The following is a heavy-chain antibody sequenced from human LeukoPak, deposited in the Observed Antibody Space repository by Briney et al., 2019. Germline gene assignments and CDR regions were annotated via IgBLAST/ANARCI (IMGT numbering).Heavy chain of an antibody. CDR2: FDPEDGET. CDR1: GYTLTELS. Sequence: ASVKVSCKVSGYTLTELSMHWVRQAPGKGLEWMGGFDPEDGETIYAQKFQGRVTMTEDTSTDTAYMELSSLRSEDTAVYYCATLIRSDYGGNSYNWFDPWGQGTLVTVSS. V-gene: IGHV1-24*01. D-gene: IGHD4-23*01. CDR3: ATLIRSDYGGNSYNWFDP. J-gene: IGHJ5*02.